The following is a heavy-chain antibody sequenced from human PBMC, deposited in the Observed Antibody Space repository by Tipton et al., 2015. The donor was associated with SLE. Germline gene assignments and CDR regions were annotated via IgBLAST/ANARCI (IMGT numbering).Heavy chain of an antibody. CDR3: ARGSGYGYGDDAFDI. V-gene: IGHV4-61*01. D-gene: IGHD5-18*01. CDR1: GGSVSSGSYY. CDR2: ITHSGSA. Sequence: TLSLTCTVSGGSVSSGSYYWSWIRQSPGKGLEWIGEITHSGSAKYNPSLKSRVTVSVDTSKNQFSLKLSSVTAADTAVYYCARGSGYGYGDDAFDIWGQGTMVTVSS. J-gene: IGHJ3*02.